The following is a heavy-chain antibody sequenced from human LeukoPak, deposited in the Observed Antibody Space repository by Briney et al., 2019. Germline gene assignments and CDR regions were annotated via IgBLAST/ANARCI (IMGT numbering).Heavy chain of an antibody. CDR3: ARGGSDAFDI. D-gene: IGHD1-14*01. V-gene: IGHV4-61*02. CDR1: GGSISSSSDY. Sequence: SQTLSLTCTVSGGSISSSSDYWSWIRQPAGKGLEWIGRIYTSGSTNYNPSLKSRVTISVDTSKNQFSLKLSSVTAADTAVYYCARGGSDAFDIWGQGTMVTVSS. J-gene: IGHJ3*02. CDR2: IYTSGST.